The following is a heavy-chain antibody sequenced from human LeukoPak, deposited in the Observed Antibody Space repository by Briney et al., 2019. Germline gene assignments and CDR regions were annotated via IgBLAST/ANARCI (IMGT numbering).Heavy chain of an antibody. V-gene: IGHV4-4*07. D-gene: IGHD6-13*01. CDR2: IYTSGST. CDR1: GGSISSYY. CDR3: ARSPFRSSWPDAFDI. Sequence: SETLSLTCTVSGGSISSYYWSWIRQPAGKGLEWIGRIYTSGSTNYNPSLKSRVTMSVDTSKNQFSLKLSSVTAADTAVYYCARSPFRSSWPDAFDIWGQGTMVTVSS. J-gene: IGHJ3*02.